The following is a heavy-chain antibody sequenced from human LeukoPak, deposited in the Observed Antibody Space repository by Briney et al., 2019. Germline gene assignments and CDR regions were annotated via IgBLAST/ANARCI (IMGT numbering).Heavy chain of an antibody. J-gene: IGHJ4*02. D-gene: IGHD2-21*01. CDR2: INPNSGDT. CDR3: ARDRGGDTVSYFDY. Sequence: GASVKVACKASGYTITGYYIHWVRQAPGQGLEWMGRINPNSGDTNSAQKFQGRITMTRDTSINTAYMELSRLTSDDTAVYYCARDRGGDTVSYFDYWGQGTLVTVSS. V-gene: IGHV1-2*06. CDR1: GYTITGYY.